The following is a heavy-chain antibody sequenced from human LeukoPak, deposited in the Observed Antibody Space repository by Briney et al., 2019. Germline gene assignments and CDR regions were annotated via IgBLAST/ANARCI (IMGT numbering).Heavy chain of an antibody. V-gene: IGHV1-69*06. J-gene: IGHJ6*02. Sequence: SVKVSCKASGGTFSSYAISWVRQAPGQGLEWMGGIIPIFGTANYAQKFQGRVTITADKSTSTAYMELSSLRSEDTAVYYCASYGSGSYYYGMDVWGQGTTVTVSS. CDR1: GGTFSSYA. CDR2: IIPIFGTA. CDR3: ASYGSGSYYYGMDV. D-gene: IGHD3-10*01.